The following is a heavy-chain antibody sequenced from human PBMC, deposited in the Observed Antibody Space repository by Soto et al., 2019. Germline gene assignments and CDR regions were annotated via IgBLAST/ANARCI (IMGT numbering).Heavy chain of an antibody. J-gene: IGHJ4*02. V-gene: IGHV4-59*02. CDR2: MHYSGCS. Sequence: SETLSLTCAFSGDSVNSHYLTWIRQSPERGLEWIGYMHYSGCSDSNPSLKSRLTISVDRSKNQFTLKLTSVTAADTAVYYCAKSLYSLTTLTSYYFDFWGQGALVTVSS. CDR1: GDSVNSHY. D-gene: IGHD4-4*01. CDR3: AKSLYSLTTLTSYYFDF.